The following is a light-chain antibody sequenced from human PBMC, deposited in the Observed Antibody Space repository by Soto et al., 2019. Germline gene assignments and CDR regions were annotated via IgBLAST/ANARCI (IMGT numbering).Light chain of an antibody. Sequence: DIQITHSPSSLSASVVDRVTITFLASQSISNYLNWYQQKPGTAPKLLIYAASSLQSGVPSRFSGSGSGTDFTLTISSLQPEDFATYYCQKSYTTPRKFGQGTKVDIK. CDR1: QSISNY. V-gene: IGKV1-39*01. J-gene: IGKJ1*01. CDR2: AAS. CDR3: QKSYTTPRK.